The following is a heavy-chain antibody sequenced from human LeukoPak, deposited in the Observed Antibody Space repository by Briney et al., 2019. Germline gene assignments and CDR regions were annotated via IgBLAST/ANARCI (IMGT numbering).Heavy chain of an antibody. J-gene: IGHJ4*02. CDR2: IGSSVSTR. D-gene: IGHD3-3*01. Sequence: PGGSLRLSCAVSGLTFSSYNMNWVRRAPGKGLEWVSYIGSSVSTRYYADSVKGRFTISRDNGKHSLYLQMNSLRAEDTAVYYCAREGGDFRSGYSKGYFDYWGQGTLVTVSS. CDR3: AREGGDFRSGYSKGYFDY. CDR1: GLTFSSYN. V-gene: IGHV3-48*01.